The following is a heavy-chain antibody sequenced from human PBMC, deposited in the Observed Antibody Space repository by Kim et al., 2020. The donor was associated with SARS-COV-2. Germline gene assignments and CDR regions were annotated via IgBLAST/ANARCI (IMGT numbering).Heavy chain of an antibody. CDR3: ARRSIQYYYAMDV. J-gene: IGHJ6*02. V-gene: IGHV4-59*08. Sequence: YNPSRKSRVTISMDTSKPQFSLKLSSVTAADTAVYYCARRSIQYYYAMDVWGQGTTVTVS. D-gene: IGHD2-21*01.